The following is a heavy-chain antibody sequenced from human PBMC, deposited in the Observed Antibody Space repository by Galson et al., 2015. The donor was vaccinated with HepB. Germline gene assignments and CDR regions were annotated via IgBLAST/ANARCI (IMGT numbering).Heavy chain of an antibody. CDR1: GFTFSSYG. CDR3: AKDSRLGGDGYNGALGY. D-gene: IGHD5-24*01. J-gene: IGHJ4*02. V-gene: IGHV3-30*18. Sequence: SLRLSCAASGFTFSSYGMHWVRQAPGKGLEWVSVISYDGSNKYYADSVKGRFTISRDNSKNTLYLQMNSLRAEDTAVYYCAKDSRLGGDGYNGALGYWGQGTLVTVSS. CDR2: ISYDGSNK.